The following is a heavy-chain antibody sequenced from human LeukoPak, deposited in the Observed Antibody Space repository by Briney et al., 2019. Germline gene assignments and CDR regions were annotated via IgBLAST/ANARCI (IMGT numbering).Heavy chain of an antibody. Sequence: GSLRLSCAASGFTFKTYNMKWVRQAPGRGLEWISSISSSEEHIFYADSVKGRFTISRDNAKNSLYLQTDSLRVDDTAVYYCARGLAYYYGMDVWGQGTTVTVS. CDR1: GFTFKTYN. J-gene: IGHJ6*02. CDR2: ISSSEEHI. D-gene: IGHD5/OR15-5a*01. CDR3: ARGLAYYYGMDV. V-gene: IGHV3-21*01.